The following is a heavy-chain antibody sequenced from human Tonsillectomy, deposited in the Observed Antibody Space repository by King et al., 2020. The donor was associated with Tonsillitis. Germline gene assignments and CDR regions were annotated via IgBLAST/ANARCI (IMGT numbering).Heavy chain of an antibody. V-gene: IGHV5-51*03. CDR2: FYPGASDT. CDR1: GYTFSYYW. Sequence: QLVQSGAEVKKPGESLKISCKGSGYTFSYYWIGWVRQMLGKGLEWMGIFYPGASDTRYRPSCQGQVTMSADKSISTHYLQWRSLKASDTAMYYCARGHRELGVDCWGQGTLVTVSS. J-gene: IGHJ4*02. D-gene: IGHD7-27*01. CDR3: ARGHRELGVDC.